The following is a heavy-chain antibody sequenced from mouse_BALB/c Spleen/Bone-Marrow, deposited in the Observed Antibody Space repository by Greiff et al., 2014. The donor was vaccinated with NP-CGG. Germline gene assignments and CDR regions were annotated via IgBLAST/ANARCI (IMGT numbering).Heavy chain of an antibody. V-gene: IGHV5-4*02. Sequence: EVQVVESGGGLVKPGGSLKLSCAASGFTFSDYYMYWVHQTPEKRLEWVATISDGGGYTYYPDSVWGRFTISRDNAKNNLYLQMSSLKSEDTAMYYCARSGERYGAMDYWGQGTSVTVFS. J-gene: IGHJ4*01. CDR1: GFTFSDYY. CDR2: ISDGGGYT. D-gene: IGHD2-10*02. CDR3: ARSGERYGAMDY.